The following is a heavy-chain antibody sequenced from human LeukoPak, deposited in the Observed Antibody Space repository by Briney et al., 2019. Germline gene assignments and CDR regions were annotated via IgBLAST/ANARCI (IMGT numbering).Heavy chain of an antibody. CDR2: INQDGSKK. CDR3: ARDGQYTSSWYGFDF. Sequence: GGSLRLSCEASGFTFRNYWMNWVRQAPGKGLEWVANINQDGSKKHFVGSVEGRFTISRDNAKNSLYLQMNSLRAEDTAVYYCARDGQYTSSWYGFDFWGQGALVTVSS. CDR1: GFTFRNYW. V-gene: IGHV3-7*04. J-gene: IGHJ4*02. D-gene: IGHD6-13*01.